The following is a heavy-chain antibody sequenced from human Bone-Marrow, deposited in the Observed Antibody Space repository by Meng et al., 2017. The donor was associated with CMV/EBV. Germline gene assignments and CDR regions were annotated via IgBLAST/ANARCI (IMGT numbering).Heavy chain of an antibody. J-gene: IGHJ4*02. CDR1: GFTFDDYA. CDR2: ISWNSGSI. V-gene: IGHV3-9*01. D-gene: IGHD3-16*02. CDR3: AKDSAVIPLYYFDY. Sequence: LSLTCAASGFTFDDYAMHWVRQAPGKGREWVSGISWNSGSIGYADSVKGRFTISRDNAKNSLYLQMNSLRAEDTALYYCAKDSAVIPLYYFDYWGQGTLVTVSS.